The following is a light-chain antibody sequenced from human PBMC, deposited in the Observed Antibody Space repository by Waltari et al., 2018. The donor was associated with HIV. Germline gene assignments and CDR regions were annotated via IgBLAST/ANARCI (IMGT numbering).Light chain of an antibody. CDR1: QTVRSS. CDR3: QQYYTFPRT. Sequence: DIQITQSPPSLSASVGQRVTITCRASQTVRSSLAWYQQRPGKAPKSLVYGASKLQTEVPPRFSAGGSGTNFSLTISSLKPEDFATYICQQYYTFPRTFGRGTRVDMK. V-gene: IGKV1D-16*01. J-gene: IGKJ1*01. CDR2: GAS.